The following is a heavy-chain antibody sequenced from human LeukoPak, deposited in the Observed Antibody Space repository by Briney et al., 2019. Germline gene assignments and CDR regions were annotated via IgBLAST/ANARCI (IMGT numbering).Heavy chain of an antibody. CDR2: INTNIKAI. V-gene: IGHV3-48*01. CDR1: GFTFSDYA. D-gene: IGHD6-19*01. Sequence: PGGSLRLSCAASGFTFSDYAMNSVRQAPGKGVEWFSFINTNIKAIYYADSEKRRFPISRENAKNSSYLQKHTLRAEDTGVYYCARDTWFINGWLHAFDIWGQGTMVTVSS. J-gene: IGHJ3*02. CDR3: ARDTWFINGWLHAFDI.